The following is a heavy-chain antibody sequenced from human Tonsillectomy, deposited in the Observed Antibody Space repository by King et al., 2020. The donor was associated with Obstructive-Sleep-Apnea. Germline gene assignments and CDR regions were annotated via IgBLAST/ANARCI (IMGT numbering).Heavy chain of an antibody. CDR3: AKDSMDYDTLTGPVDY. J-gene: IGHJ4*02. D-gene: IGHD3-9*01. V-gene: IGHV3-23*04. CDR1: GFTFRSYA. CDR2: ISGSGGST. Sequence: VQLVESGGGLVQPGGSLRLSCAGSGFTFRSYAMSWVRQAPGKGLEWVSGISGSGGSTYYADSVKGRFTISRDNYKNTLYLQMNSLRAEDTAVYYCAKDSMDYDTLTGPVDYWGQGTLVTVSS.